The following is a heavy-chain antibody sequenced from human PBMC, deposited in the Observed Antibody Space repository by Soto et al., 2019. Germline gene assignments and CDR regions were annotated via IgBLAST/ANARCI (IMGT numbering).Heavy chain of an antibody. CDR3: ARGRYCLTGRCFPNWFDS. J-gene: IGHJ5*01. D-gene: IGHD2-15*01. CDR1: GDSISTVDYF. Sequence: SETLSLTCSVSGDSISTVDYFWAWIRQPPGQALEYIGYIYKSATTYYNPSFESRVAISLDTSKSQFSLNVTSVTAADTAVYFCARGRYCLTGRCFPNWFDSWGQGXLVTVSS. CDR2: IYKSATT. V-gene: IGHV4-30-4*01.